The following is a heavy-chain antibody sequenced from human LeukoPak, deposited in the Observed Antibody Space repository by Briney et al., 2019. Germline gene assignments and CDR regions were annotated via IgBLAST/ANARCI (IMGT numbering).Heavy chain of an antibody. CDR3: ARRRAHVDFWSGYSPLLPFDY. CDR2: IYYSGST. J-gene: IGHJ4*02. D-gene: IGHD3-3*01. CDR1: GGSISSSSYY. Sequence: SETLSLTCTVSGGSISSSSYYWGWIRQPPGKGLEWIGSIYYSGSTYYNPSLKSRVTISVDTSKNQFSLKLSSVTAADTAVYYCARRRAHVDFWSGYSPLLPFDYWGQGTLVTVSS. V-gene: IGHV4-39*01.